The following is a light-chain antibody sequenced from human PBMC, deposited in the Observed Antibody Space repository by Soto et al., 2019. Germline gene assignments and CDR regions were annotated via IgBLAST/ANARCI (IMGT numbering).Light chain of an antibody. CDR2: RNN. Sequence: QSALTQPPSASGTPGQRVTISCSGSSSNIGNNYVYWYQLLPGTAPKLLIYRNNQRPSGVPDRFSGSKSGTSASLAISGLRSEDEADYYCAAWDDSLTGYVFGTGTKLTVL. V-gene: IGLV1-47*01. J-gene: IGLJ1*01. CDR1: SSNIGNNY. CDR3: AAWDDSLTGYV.